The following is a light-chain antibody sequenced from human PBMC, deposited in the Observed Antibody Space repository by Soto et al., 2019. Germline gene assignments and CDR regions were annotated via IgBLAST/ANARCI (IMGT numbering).Light chain of an antibody. CDR3: QQYTDWPLT. J-gene: IGKJ1*01. CDR1: QSVSSY. CDR2: GVS. V-gene: IGKV3-11*01. Sequence: EIVLTLSPATLSLSPGERATLSCRASQSVSSYLAWYQQKPGQAPRLLIYGVSSRATGVPDRFSGSGSGTDFTLTISRLEPEDFAVYYCQQYTDWPLTFGQGTKVDIK.